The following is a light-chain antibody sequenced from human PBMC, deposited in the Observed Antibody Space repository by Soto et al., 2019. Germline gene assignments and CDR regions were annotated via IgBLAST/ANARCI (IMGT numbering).Light chain of an antibody. J-gene: IGKJ2*01. Sequence: DLQMTQSPSSLSASVGDRVTIMCRASQRISRYLNWYQQKPGKAPTCLIYTASSLESGVPSRFSGSGSGTDFTLTISSQQPEDFATYYFQQSYTSPYTFGQGTKLPIK. CDR1: QRISRY. CDR2: TAS. V-gene: IGKV1-39*01. CDR3: QQSYTSPYT.